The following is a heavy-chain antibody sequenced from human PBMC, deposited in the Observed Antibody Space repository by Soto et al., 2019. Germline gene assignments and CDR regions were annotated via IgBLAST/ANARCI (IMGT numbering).Heavy chain of an antibody. V-gene: IGHV1-69*13. CDR2: IIPIFGTA. CDR3: ARERFYYGSGSPGFFDY. D-gene: IGHD3-10*01. CDR1: GGTFSSYA. Sequence: ASVKVSCKASGGTFSSYAISWVRQAPGQGLEWMGGIIPIFGTANYAQKFQGRVTITADESTSTAYMELSSLRSEDTAVYYCARERFYYGSGSPGFFDYWGQGTLVTVSS. J-gene: IGHJ4*02.